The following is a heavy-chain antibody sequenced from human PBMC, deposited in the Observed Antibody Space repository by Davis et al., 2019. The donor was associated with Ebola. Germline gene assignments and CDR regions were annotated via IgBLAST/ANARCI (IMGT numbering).Heavy chain of an antibody. V-gene: IGHV3-21*01. D-gene: IGHD2-2*01. Sequence: GESLKISCAASGFTFSSYSMNWVRQAPGKGLEWVSSISSSSSYIYYADSVKGRFTISRDNAKNSLYLQMNSLRAEDTAVYYCARESAYCASTSCPDYWGQGTLVTVSS. J-gene: IGHJ4*02. CDR2: ISSSSSYI. CDR1: GFTFSSYS. CDR3: ARESAYCASTSCPDY.